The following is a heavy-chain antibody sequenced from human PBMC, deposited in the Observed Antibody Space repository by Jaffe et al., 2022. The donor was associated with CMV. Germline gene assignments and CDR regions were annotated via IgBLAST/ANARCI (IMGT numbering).Heavy chain of an antibody. CDR1: GGSISSSNW. D-gene: IGHD3-22*01. Sequence: QVQLQESGPGLVKPSETLSLTCAVSGGSISSSNWWSWVRQPPGKGLEWIGEIYHSGSTNYNPSLKSRVTISVDKSKNQFSLKLSSVTAADTAVYYCAYRGASSYYPRPFDYWGQGTLVTVSS. CDR2: IYHSGST. V-gene: IGHV4-4*02. CDR3: AYRGASSYYPRPFDY. J-gene: IGHJ4*02.